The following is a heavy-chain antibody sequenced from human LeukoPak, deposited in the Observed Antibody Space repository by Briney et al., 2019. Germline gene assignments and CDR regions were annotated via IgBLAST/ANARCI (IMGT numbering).Heavy chain of an antibody. Sequence: PGGSLRLSCAASGFTFSSYGMHWVRQAPGKGLEWVAVISYDGSNKYYADSVKGRFTISRDNSKNTLYLQMNSLRAEDTAVYYCAKDLHYYYDSSGYNLDYWGQGTLVTVSS. J-gene: IGHJ4*02. CDR2: ISYDGSNK. D-gene: IGHD3-22*01. CDR1: GFTFSSYG. CDR3: AKDLHYYYDSSGYNLDY. V-gene: IGHV3-30*18.